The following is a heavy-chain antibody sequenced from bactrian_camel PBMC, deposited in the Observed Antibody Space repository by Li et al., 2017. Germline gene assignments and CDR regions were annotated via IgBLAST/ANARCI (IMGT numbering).Heavy chain of an antibody. D-gene: IGHD5*01. CDR2: ISSDGAP. CDR1: GYDISTCE. J-gene: IGHJ4*01. Sequence: HVQLVESGGGSVQAGGSLRLSCTSSGYDISTCEKGWFRQAPGKERELVSFISSDGAPTYADSVKGRFTISQNNAKTTTWLQMNNLKLDDTAMYYCAPDSSPQMGCYWTRGTQVTVS. V-gene: IGHV3S53*01. CDR3: APDSSPQMGCY.